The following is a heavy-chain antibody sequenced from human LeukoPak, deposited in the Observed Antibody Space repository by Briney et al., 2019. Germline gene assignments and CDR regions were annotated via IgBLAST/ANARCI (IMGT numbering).Heavy chain of an antibody. V-gene: IGHV3-23*01. CDR3: AKTRDGYNYYFDY. CDR2: ISGSGGST. Sequence: GGSLRLSCAASGFTFSSYAMSWVRQAPGKGLEWVSDISGSGGSTYYADSVKGRFTISRDNSKNTLYLQMNSLSAEDTAVYYCAKTRDGYNYYFDYRGQGTLVTVSS. CDR1: GFTFSSYA. J-gene: IGHJ4*02. D-gene: IGHD5-24*01.